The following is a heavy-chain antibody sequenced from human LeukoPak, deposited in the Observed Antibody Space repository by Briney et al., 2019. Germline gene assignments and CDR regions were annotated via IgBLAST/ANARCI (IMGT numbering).Heavy chain of an antibody. V-gene: IGHV4-34*01. Sequence: PSEALSLTCAVYGGSFSGYYWSWIRQPPGKGLEWIGEINHSGSTNYNPSLKSRVTISVDTSKNQFSLKLSSVTAADTAVYYCARTNWNYVDYWGQGTLVTVSS. CDR2: INHSGST. D-gene: IGHD1-20*01. CDR3: ARTNWNYVDY. CDR1: GGSFSGYY. J-gene: IGHJ4*02.